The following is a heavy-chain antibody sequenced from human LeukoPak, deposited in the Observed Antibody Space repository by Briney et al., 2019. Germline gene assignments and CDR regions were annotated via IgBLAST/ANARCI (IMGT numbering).Heavy chain of an antibody. J-gene: IGHJ5*02. CDR2: INDDGSVK. V-gene: IGHV3-7*01. CDR3: ASSNYSSSSS. Sequence: GGSLRLSCAASGFTFTNFWMIWVRQAPGKGLQWVANINDDGSVKYYVGSVEGRFTISRDNAKNSVYLQMNSLRGEDTGVYYCASSNYSSSSSWGQGTLVTVSS. D-gene: IGHD4-11*01. CDR1: GFTFTNFW.